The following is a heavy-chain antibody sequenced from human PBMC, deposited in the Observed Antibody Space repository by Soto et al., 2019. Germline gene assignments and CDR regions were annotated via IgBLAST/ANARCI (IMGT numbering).Heavy chain of an antibody. J-gene: IGHJ5*02. Sequence: QVQLQQWGAGLLKPSETLSLTCAVYGGSFSGYYWSWIRQPPGKGLEWIGEINHSGSTNYNPSLKSRGTISVDTSKNQFSLKLSSVTAADTAVYYCARDGGDITMIVGKNNWFDPWGQGTLVTVSS. V-gene: IGHV4-34*01. CDR2: INHSGST. D-gene: IGHD3-22*01. CDR1: GGSFSGYY. CDR3: ARDGGDITMIVGKNNWFDP.